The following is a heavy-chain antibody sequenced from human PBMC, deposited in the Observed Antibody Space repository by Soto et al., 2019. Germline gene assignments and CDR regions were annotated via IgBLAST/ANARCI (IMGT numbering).Heavy chain of an antibody. Sequence: GGSLRLSCAASGFTFSSYGMHRVRQAPGKGLEWVAVIWYDGSNKYYADSVKGRFTISRDNSKNTLYLQMNSLRAEDTAVYYCARGSSPSAFDYWGQGTLVTVSS. CDR2: IWYDGSNK. J-gene: IGHJ4*02. CDR1: GFTFSSYG. CDR3: ARGSSPSAFDY. V-gene: IGHV3-33*01. D-gene: IGHD6-6*01.